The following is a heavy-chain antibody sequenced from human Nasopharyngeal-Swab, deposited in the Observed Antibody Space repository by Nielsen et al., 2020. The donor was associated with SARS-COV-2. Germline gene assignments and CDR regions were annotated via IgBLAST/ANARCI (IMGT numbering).Heavy chain of an antibody. J-gene: IGHJ6*02. CDR2: ISGDGGST. CDR3: AKDFPQYYYYYGMDV. Sequence: GSLKISCAASGFTFDDYAMHWVRQAPGKGLEWVSLISGDGGSTYYADSVKGRFTISRDNSKNSLYLQMNSLRTEDTALYYCAKDFPQYYYYYGMDVWGQGTTVTVSS. CDR1: GFTFDDYA. V-gene: IGHV3-43*02.